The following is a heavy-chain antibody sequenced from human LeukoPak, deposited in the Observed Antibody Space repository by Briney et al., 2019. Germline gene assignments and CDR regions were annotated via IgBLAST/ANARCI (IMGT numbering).Heavy chain of an antibody. D-gene: IGHD5-18*01. Sequence: GGSLRLSCAASGFTFSSYGMHWVRQAPGKGLEWVAVISYDGSNKYYADSVKGRFTISRDNSKNTLYLQMNSLRAEDTAVYYCGKDDGYSYGYYPSYYYYYGMDVWGQGTTVTVSS. J-gene: IGHJ6*02. CDR3: GKDDGYSYGYYPSYYYYYGMDV. CDR2: ISYDGSNK. CDR1: GFTFSSYG. V-gene: IGHV3-30*18.